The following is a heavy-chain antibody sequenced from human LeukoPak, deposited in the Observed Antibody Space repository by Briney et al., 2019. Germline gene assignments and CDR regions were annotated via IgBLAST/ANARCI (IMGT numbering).Heavy chain of an antibody. CDR1: GGTFSSYA. Sequence: SVKVSCKASGGTFSSYAISRVRQAPGQGLEWMGGIIPIFGTANYAQKFQGRVTMTRDTSTSTVYMELSSLRSEDTAVYYCARDLSGYYDSSGYYPMYWGQGTLVTVSS. CDR3: ARDLSGYYDSSGYYPMY. V-gene: IGHV1-69*05. D-gene: IGHD3-22*01. CDR2: IIPIFGTA. J-gene: IGHJ4*02.